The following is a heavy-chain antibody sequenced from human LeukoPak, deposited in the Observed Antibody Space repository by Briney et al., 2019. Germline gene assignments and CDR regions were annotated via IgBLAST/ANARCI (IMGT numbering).Heavy chain of an antibody. J-gene: IGHJ4*02. D-gene: IGHD3-10*01. CDR2: IYHSGST. V-gene: IGHV4-38-2*01. Sequence: PSETLSLTCAVSGYSISSGYYWGWIRQPPGKGLEWIGSIYHSGSTYYNPSLKSRVTISVDTSKNQFSLKLSSVTAADTAVYYCARHWFGELPAGYWGQGTLVTVSS. CDR3: ARHWFGELPAGY. CDR1: GYSISSGYY.